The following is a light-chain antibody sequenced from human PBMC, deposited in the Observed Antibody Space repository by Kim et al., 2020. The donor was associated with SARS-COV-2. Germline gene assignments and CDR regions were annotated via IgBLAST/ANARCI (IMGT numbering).Light chain of an antibody. CDR3: NSRDSSGNHVV. CDR2: GKN. V-gene: IGLV3-19*01. CDR1: SLRGYY. Sequence: ARENTDRFTCQGDSLRGYYASWYQQKPGRAPVLVIYGKNNRPSGIPDRFSGSSSGNTASLTITGAQAEDEADYYCNSRDSSGNHVVFGGGTQLTVL. J-gene: IGLJ2*01.